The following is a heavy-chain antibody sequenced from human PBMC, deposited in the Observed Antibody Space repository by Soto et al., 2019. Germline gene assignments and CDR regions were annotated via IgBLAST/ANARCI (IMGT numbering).Heavy chain of an antibody. V-gene: IGHV4-61*08. Sequence: SETLSLTCTVSGGSISSGGYYWSWIRQPPGKGLEWIGYIYYSGSTQYNPSLKSRVTLSVDTSKNQFSLKLRSVTAADTAVYYCARHRGSGSPYFDYWGQGALVTVSS. CDR3: ARHRGSGSPYFDY. D-gene: IGHD1-26*01. CDR1: GGSISSGGYY. J-gene: IGHJ4*02. CDR2: IYYSGST.